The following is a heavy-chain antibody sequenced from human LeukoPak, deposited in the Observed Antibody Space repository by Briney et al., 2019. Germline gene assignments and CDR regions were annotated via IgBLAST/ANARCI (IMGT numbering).Heavy chain of an antibody. D-gene: IGHD3-3*01. Sequence: ASVKVSCKASGGTFSSYDINWVRQATGQGLEWMGWMNPNSGNTGYAQKFQGRVTITRNTSISTAYMELSSLRSEDTAVYYCARGYGYYDFWSGYSSPFDYWGQGTLVTVSS. J-gene: IGHJ4*02. CDR1: GGTFSSYD. V-gene: IGHV1-8*03. CDR2: MNPNSGNT. CDR3: ARGYGYYDFWSGYSSPFDY.